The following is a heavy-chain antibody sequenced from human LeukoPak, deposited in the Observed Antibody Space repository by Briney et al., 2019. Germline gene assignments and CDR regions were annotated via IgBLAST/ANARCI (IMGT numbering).Heavy chain of an antibody. J-gene: IGHJ4*02. CDR3: AEARYFDWLTSDY. CDR1: VFTFSSYG. CDR2: IRYDGSNK. D-gene: IGHD3-9*01. Sequence: GGSLGLSCAASVFTFSSYGMHWVRQAPGKGLEWVAFIRYDGSNKYYADSVKGRFTISRDNSKNTLYLQMNSLRAEDTAVYYCAEARYFDWLTSDYWGQGTLVTVSS. V-gene: IGHV3-30*02.